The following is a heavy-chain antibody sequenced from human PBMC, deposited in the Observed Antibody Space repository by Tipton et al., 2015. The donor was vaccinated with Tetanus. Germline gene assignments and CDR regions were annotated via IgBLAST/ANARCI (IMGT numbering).Heavy chain of an antibody. D-gene: IGHD2-15*01. CDR1: EFSFSSYW. CDR3: ARELDCSGGGCYSYGLDV. Sequence: SLRLSCAASEFSFSSYWMHWVRQVPGRGLVWVSRINSDGRSTDYADSVKGRFTISRDNSKNTVYLQMNSLRAEDTAVYYCARELDCSGGGCYSYGLDVWGQGTTVTVSS. V-gene: IGHV3-74*01. J-gene: IGHJ6*02. CDR2: INSDGRST.